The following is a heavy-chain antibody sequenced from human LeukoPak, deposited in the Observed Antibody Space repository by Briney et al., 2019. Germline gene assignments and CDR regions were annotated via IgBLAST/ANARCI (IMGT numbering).Heavy chain of an antibody. J-gene: IGHJ4*02. V-gene: IGHV3-21*01. D-gene: IGHD3-3*01. CDR2: ISSSSSYI. Sequence: PGGSLRLSCAASGFTFSSYSMNWVRQAPGKGLEWVSSISSSSSYIYYADSVKGRFTISRDNAKNSLYLQMNSLRAEDTAVYYCARDLTLITIFGVVIPIDYFDYWGQGTLVTVSS. CDR3: ARDLTLITIFGVVIPIDYFDY. CDR1: GFTFSSYS.